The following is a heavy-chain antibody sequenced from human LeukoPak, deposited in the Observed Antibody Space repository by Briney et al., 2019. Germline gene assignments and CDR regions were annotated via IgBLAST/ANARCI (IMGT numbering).Heavy chain of an antibody. CDR1: GGTFSSYA. D-gene: IGHD4-17*01. CDR3: ARRPTVTTRRYYFDY. J-gene: IGHJ4*02. V-gene: IGHV1-69*05. CDR2: IIPIFGTA. Sequence: SVKVSCKASGGTFSSYAISWVRQAPGQGLEWMGGIIPIFGTANYAQKLQGRVTMTTDTSTSTAYMELRSLRSDDTAVYYCARRPTVTTRRYYFDYWGQGTLVTVSS.